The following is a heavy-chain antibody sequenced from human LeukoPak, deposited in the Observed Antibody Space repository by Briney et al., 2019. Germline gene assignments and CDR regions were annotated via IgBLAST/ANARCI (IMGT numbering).Heavy chain of an antibody. D-gene: IGHD2-15*01. CDR1: GGSISHYY. CDR3: ARAYPVVANFDY. V-gene: IGHV4-59*01. Sequence: SETLSLTCTVSGGSISHYYWSWIRQPPGKGLEWIGYIFDSGSTNYNPSLKSRVTISVDTSKNQFSLKVTSVTAADTAVYYCARAYPVVANFDYWGQGILVTVSS. J-gene: IGHJ4*02. CDR2: IFDSGST.